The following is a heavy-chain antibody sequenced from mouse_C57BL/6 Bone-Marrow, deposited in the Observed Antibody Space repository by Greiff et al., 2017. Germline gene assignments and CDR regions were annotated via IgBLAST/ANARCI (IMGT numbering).Heavy chain of an antibody. CDR3: ARLGFDGSSGDWYFDV. D-gene: IGHD1-1*01. Sequence: QVQLQQSGPELVKPGASVKLSCKASGYTFTSYDINWVKQRPGQGLEWIGGIYPRDGSTKYNEKFKGKATLTVDTSSSTAYMEIHSLTSGDSAVYFCARLGFDGSSGDWYFDVGGTGTTVTVSA. CDR2: IYPRDGST. V-gene: IGHV1-85*01. J-gene: IGHJ1*03. CDR1: GYTFTSYD.